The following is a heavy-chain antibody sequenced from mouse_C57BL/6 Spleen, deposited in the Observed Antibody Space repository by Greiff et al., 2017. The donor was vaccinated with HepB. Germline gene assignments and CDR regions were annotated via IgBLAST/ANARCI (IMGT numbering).Heavy chain of an antibody. V-gene: IGHV6-6*01. Sequence: EVKLMESGGGLVQPGGSMKLSCAASGFTFSDAWMDWVRQSPEKGLEWVAEIRNKANNHATYYAESVKGRFTISRDDFKMSVYLQMNSLRAEDTGIYYCTRENYGNLFAYWGQGTLVTVSA. CDR2: IRNKANNHAT. D-gene: IGHD2-1*01. CDR1: GFTFSDAW. CDR3: TRENYGNLFAY. J-gene: IGHJ3*01.